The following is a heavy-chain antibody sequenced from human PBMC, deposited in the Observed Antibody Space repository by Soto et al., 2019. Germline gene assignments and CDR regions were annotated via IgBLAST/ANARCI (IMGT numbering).Heavy chain of an antibody. D-gene: IGHD1-26*01. CDR1: DFTFSNAW. J-gene: IGHJ4*02. Sequence: PGGSLRLSCAASDFTFSNAWINWVRQVPGKGLEWVGRIKSKINGGTADYAAPVQGRFAVSRDDSKKMVFLQMNTLKTENTGIYYCTTISYSPITVVGFDYWGQGTVVTVSS. CDR2: IKSKINGGTA. CDR3: TTISYSPITVVGFDY. V-gene: IGHV3-15*07.